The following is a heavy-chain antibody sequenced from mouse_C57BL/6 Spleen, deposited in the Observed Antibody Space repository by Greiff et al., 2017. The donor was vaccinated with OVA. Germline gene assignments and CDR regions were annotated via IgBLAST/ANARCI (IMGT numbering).Heavy chain of an antibody. CDR1: GYTFTSYW. CDR3: ARLDYYCSRGFDY. CDR2: IDPNSGGT. D-gene: IGHD1-1*01. J-gene: IGHJ2*01. V-gene: IGHV1-72*01. Sequence: VQLQQPGAELVKPGASVKLSCKASGYTFTSYWMHWVKQRPGRGLEWIGRIDPNSGGTKYTEKFKSKATMTVDKSSSTAYMQLRSLTSEGSAVYYCARLDYYCSRGFDYGGQGTTLTVSS.